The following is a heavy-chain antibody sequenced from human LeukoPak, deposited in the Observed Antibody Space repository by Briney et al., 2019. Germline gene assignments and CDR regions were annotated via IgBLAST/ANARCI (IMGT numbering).Heavy chain of an antibody. J-gene: IGHJ4*02. CDR1: GFSFSSYS. V-gene: IGHV3-48*01. CDR2: ISTTSSTV. CDR3: ASIGRHYFDY. Sequence: GGSLRLSCAASGFSFSSYSMNWVRQAPGKGLEWVSYISTTSSTVYYGDSVKGRFTISRDNAKNSLYLQMNSLRAEDTAVYYCASIGRHYFDYWGRGTLVTVSS. D-gene: IGHD1-26*01.